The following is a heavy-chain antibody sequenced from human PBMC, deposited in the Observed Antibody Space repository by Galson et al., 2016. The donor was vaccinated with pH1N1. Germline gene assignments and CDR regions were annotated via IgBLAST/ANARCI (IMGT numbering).Heavy chain of an antibody. Sequence: LSLTCAVSGYSLSSNYYWGWVRQPPGKGLEWIASIYQTGDTYYNPSLKSRVAISVDMSKNHFSLKLNSLTAADTAVYYCERMARITGPDKEYYFDFWGQGLLVTVSS. CDR1: GYSLSSNYY. J-gene: IGHJ4*02. CDR3: ERMARITGPDKEYYFDF. V-gene: IGHV4-38-2*01. CDR2: IYQTGDT. D-gene: IGHD1-14*01.